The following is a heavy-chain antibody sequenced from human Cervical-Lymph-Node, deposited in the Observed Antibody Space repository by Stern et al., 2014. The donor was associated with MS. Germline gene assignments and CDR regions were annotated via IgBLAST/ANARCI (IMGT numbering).Heavy chain of an antibody. CDR2: ISPGCDSS. V-gene: IGHV1-46*01. D-gene: IGHD3/OR15-3a*01. Sequence: VQLVESGAEVKKPGASVKVSCKASGYSFTSHYMHWVRQAPGQGLEWVGIISPGCDSSSYAQKLQGRVTMTRDTSTSTVYMELSSLRSEDTAVYYCASGTGSKRPTGNYWGQGTLVTVSS. CDR3: ASGTGSKRPTGNY. CDR1: GYSFTSHY. J-gene: IGHJ4*02.